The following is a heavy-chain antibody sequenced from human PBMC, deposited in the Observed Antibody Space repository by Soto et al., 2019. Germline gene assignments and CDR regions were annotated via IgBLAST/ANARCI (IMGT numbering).Heavy chain of an antibody. CDR1: GFTFSTSA. CDR3: AAVTDILRHYSGPRFDH. J-gene: IGHJ4*01. D-gene: IGHD3-9*01. Sequence: QPQLAQSGPEVERPGTSVKVSCKASGFTFSTSAVQWVRQARGQRLEWIGWIAVASANTNYAAKFQERATITRDMSKSTIYMELRGLTSEDTAVYYCAAVTDILRHYSGPRFDHWGHGTLVTVSS. V-gene: IGHV1-58*01. CDR2: IAVASANT.